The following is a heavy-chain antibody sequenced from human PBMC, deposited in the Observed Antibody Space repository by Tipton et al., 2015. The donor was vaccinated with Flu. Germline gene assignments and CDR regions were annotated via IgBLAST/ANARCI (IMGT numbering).Heavy chain of an antibody. CDR3: TKDLYYALDV. CDR2: TYSGGGS. CDR1: GFSVRSNH. V-gene: IGHV3-53*01. J-gene: IGHJ6*02. Sequence: VQLVQSGGGLIQPGGSLRLSCEASGFSVRSNHLSWVRQAPGTGLECVSVTYSGGGSYYADSVRGRFTISRDNSKNTMSLQMSSLRPDDTAVYYCTKDLYYALDVWGQGTTVAV.